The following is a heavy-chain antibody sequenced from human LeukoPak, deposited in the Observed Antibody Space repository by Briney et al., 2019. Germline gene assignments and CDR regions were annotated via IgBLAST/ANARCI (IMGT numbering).Heavy chain of an antibody. Sequence: GGSLRLSCAASGFPFSEYSMNWVRQAPGKGLEWVSNIRGSSSAMNYADSVKGRFTISRDNAKNSLYLEMSSLRAEDTAVYYCARDRDWSFDYWGQGTLVTVSS. J-gene: IGHJ4*02. CDR2: IRGSSSAM. CDR1: GFPFSEYS. V-gene: IGHV3-48*04. D-gene: IGHD3-9*01. CDR3: ARDRDWSFDY.